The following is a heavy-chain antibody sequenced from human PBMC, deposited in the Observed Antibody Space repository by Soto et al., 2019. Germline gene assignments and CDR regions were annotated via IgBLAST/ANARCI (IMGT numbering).Heavy chain of an antibody. CDR1: GYIFTNFW. Sequence: GESLKISCEGPGYIFTNFWIGWVRQMPGKGLEWVGIVYSYDSDTRYSPSFQGQVNISADKSISTAYLQLSSLKASDTAIYYCVTQKRYSDSWNGPYLDYWGQGTLVTVS. V-gene: IGHV5-51*01. CDR3: VTQKRYSDSWNGPYLDY. CDR2: VYSYDSDT. D-gene: IGHD3-3*01. J-gene: IGHJ4*02.